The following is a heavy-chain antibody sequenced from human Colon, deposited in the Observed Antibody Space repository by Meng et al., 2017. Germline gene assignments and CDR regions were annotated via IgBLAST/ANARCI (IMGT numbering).Heavy chain of an antibody. CDR2: IYHSGST. J-gene: IGHJ4*02. D-gene: IGHD1-26*01. CDR3: ARKKWVGASGGFDY. Sequence: QVHQHGRGVGPGDPLRPPSLTCAVVGGSISSSNWWSWVRQPPGKGLEWIGEIYHSGSTNYNPYLKSRVTISVDKSKNQFSLKLSSVTAAYTAVYYCARKKWVGASGGFDYWGQGTLVTVSS. V-gene: IGHV4-4*03. CDR1: GGSISSSNW.